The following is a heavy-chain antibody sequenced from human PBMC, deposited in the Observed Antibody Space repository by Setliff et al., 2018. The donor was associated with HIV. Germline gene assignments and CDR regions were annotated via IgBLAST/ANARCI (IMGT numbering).Heavy chain of an antibody. D-gene: IGHD3-16*02. CDR3: ARDSGPFEDYIWGTYRPIYFQY. J-gene: IGHJ1*01. CDR2: ISSSSDTI. CDR1: GFTFSSYS. Sequence: GGSLRLSCAASGFTFSSYSMNWVRQAPGKGLEWVSYISSSSDTIYYADSVKGRFTISRDNAKNSLYLQMNSLRAEDTAVYYCARDSGPFEDYIWGTYRPIYFQYWGRGTLVTVS. V-gene: IGHV3-48*01.